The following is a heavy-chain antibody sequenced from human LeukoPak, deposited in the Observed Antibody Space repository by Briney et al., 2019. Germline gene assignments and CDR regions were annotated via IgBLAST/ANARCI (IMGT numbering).Heavy chain of an antibody. V-gene: IGHV1-18*01. CDR3: ARDSGTLRYFDWLPSSFDY. J-gene: IGHJ4*02. Sequence: ASVTVSFTASGSTFTSYGISWVRHAPGQGLEWMGWISAYNGNTNYAQKLQGRVTMTTDTSTSTAYMELRSLRSDDTAVYYCARDSGTLRYFDWLPSSFDYWGQGTLVTVSS. D-gene: IGHD3-9*01. CDR2: ISAYNGNT. CDR1: GSTFTSYG.